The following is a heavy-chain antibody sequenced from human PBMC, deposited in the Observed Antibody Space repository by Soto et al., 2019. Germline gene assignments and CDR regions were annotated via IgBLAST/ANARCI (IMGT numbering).Heavy chain of an antibody. J-gene: IGHJ4*02. V-gene: IGHV4-30-4*01. CDR2: ISYSGNN. CDR3: ANGATLFDY. Sequence: SETLSLTCTVSGGSVSSGDYFWSWIRQPPGKGLEWIGYISYSGNNFYNPSLKSRVTISVDTSKSHLSLKLSSVTAADTAVYYCANGATLFDYWGQGTLVTVSS. D-gene: IGHD5-12*01. CDR1: GGSVSSGDYF.